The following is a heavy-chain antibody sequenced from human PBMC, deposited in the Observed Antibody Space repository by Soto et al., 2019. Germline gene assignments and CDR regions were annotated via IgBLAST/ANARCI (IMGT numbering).Heavy chain of an antibody. J-gene: IGHJ5*02. CDR1: GFSLSASGAS. Sequence: SGPTLVNPTQTLRLTCAFSGFSLSASGASVGWVRQPPGKALEWLAHIYWNDDKRYSPSLRSRLTISKDTSKNQVVLTFTNMDPADTGTYYCVHRLDVPGLAFDPWGQGTLVTVSS. CDR3: VHRLDVPGLAFDP. CDR2: IYWNDDK. V-gene: IGHV2-5*01. D-gene: IGHD3-10*02.